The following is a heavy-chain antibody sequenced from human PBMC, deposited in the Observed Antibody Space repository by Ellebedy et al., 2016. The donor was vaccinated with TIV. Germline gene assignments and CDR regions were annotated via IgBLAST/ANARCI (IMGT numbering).Heavy chain of an antibody. D-gene: IGHD3/OR15-3a*01. V-gene: IGHV3-66*01. CDR2: IYSGGST. J-gene: IGHJ4*02. CDR1: GFTVSSNY. CDR3: SRGSFGRGRSGFLDY. Sequence: GESLKISCAASGFTVSSNYMSWVRQAPGKGLEWVSVIYSGGSTYYADSVKGRFTISKDNSKNTVYLQMNSLTAEDSAVYYCSRGSFGRGRSGFLDYWGQGTLVTVSS.